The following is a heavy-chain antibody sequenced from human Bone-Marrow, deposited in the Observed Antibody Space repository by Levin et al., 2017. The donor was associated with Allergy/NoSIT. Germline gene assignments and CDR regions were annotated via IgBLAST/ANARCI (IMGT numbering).Heavy chain of an antibody. D-gene: IGHD3-22*01. CDR3: VKAGVVARAPFDY. CDR1: GFTFSSYD. J-gene: IGHJ4*02. V-gene: IGHV3-64D*06. CDR2: ISSNGGST. Sequence: AGGSLRLSCSASGFTFSSYDIHWVRQAPGKGLEYVSGISSNGGSTPYADSVKGRFTISRDNSKNTVFLQMSSLRPEDTAVYYCVKAGVVARAPFDYWGQGTLVIVSS.